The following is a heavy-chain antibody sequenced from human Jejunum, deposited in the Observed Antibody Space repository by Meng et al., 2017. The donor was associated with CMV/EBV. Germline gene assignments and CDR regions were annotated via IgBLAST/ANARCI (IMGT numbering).Heavy chain of an antibody. CDR3: VRKASGVDVFDI. J-gene: IGHJ3*02. Sequence: AASGFTFSDYPMPWVRQAPGKGLAWVANIKKDGSEQNYVDSVKGRFTISRDNAKNSLYLQMNSLRVEDTAVYYCVRKASGVDVFDIWGQGTMVTVSS. CDR1: GFTFSDYP. V-gene: IGHV3-7*03. CDR2: IKKDGSEQ. D-gene: IGHD6-13*01.